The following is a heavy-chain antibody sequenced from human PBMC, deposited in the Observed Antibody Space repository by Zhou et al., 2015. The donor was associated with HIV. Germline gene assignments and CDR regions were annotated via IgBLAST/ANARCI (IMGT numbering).Heavy chain of an antibody. V-gene: IGHV1-69*06. J-gene: IGHJ6*02. CDR3: ATRGDIVVVPAAISYYGMDV. Sequence: QVQLVQSGAEVKKPGSSVKVSCKASGDTFRNYDISWVRQAPGQGLEWVGGIIPIFGTTKYAQKFQGRVSITADRPTSTAYMELSSLRSEDTAVYYCATRGDIVVVPAAISYYGMDVWGQGTTVTVSS. CDR2: IIPIFGTT. CDR1: GDTFRNYD. D-gene: IGHD2-2*01.